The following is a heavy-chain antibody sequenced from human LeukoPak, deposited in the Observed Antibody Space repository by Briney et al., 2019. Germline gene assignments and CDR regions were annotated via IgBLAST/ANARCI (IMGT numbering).Heavy chain of an antibody. Sequence: PSETLSLTCTVSGGSISRSGYHWGWIRQPPGKGLEWIGSIYYSGSTHYNPSLKRRLTISVDTSKNQFSLKLSSVTAAGTAVYYCARGVHSSSWYSDYWGQGTLVTVSS. V-gene: IGHV4-39*07. CDR2: IYYSGST. CDR3: ARGVHSSSWYSDY. J-gene: IGHJ4*02. D-gene: IGHD6-13*01. CDR1: GGSISRSGYH.